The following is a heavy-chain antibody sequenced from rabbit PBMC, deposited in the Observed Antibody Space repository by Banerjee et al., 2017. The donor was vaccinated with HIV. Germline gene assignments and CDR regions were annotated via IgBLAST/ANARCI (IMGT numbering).Heavy chain of an antibody. D-gene: IGHD4-1*01. CDR1: GFSFSNKYV. V-gene: IGHV1S43*01. CDR2: IYSSNGDK. CDR3: ARDLAGVIGWNFGL. Sequence: QSLEESGGDLVKPEGSLTITCTASGFSFSNKYVMCWVRQVPGKGLELIACIYSSNGDKWYASWVNGRFTISRSTSLNTVDLKMTSLTAADTATYFCARDLAGVIGWNFGLWGPGTLVTVS. J-gene: IGHJ6*01.